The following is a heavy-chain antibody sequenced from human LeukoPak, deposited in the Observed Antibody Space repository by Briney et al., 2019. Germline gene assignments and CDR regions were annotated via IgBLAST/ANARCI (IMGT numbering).Heavy chain of an antibody. CDR3: ARVIIVGATGI. CDR1: GFTFSSYE. J-gene: IGHJ3*02. D-gene: IGHD1-26*01. Sequence: GGSLRLSCSASGFTFSSYEMNWVRQAPGKGLEWVSYISSGGSTVYYADSVKGRFTISRDNAKNSLYLQMNSLRAEDTAVYYCARVIIVGATGIWGQGTMVTVSS. CDR2: ISSGGSTV. V-gene: IGHV3-48*03.